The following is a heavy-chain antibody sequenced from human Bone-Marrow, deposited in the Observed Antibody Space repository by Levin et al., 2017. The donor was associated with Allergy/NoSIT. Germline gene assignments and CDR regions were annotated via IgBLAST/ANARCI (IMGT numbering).Heavy chain of an antibody. CDR2: ISASGDNT. CDR3: TRDRGEWGQFYFDC. J-gene: IGHJ4*02. CDR1: GFTFSNYA. D-gene: IGHD1-26*01. V-gene: IGHV3-23*01. Sequence: GGSLRLSCAASGFTFSNYAMSWVRQAPGRGLEWVSSISASGDNTYYADSVKGRFTISRDNSKNTLSLQMNSLRAEDTAIYYCTRDRGEWGQFYFDCWGQGTLVTVSS.